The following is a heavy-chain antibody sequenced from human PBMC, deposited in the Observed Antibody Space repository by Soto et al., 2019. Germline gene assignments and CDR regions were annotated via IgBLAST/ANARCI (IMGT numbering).Heavy chain of an antibody. V-gene: IGHV4-30-4*01. Sequence: TLSLTCTVSDGSIGGGDFYYNWVRQPSGRGLEWIGYIYYTGYTEQNASLKSRVTISIDMSANEVSLKLTSVTAADTAVYYCTRSTLVSCGGYSCPRERQVLLPFDSWGQGIQVTVS. CDR3: TRSTLVSCGGYSCPRERQVLLPFDS. CDR2: IYYTGYT. D-gene: IGHD2-21*02. J-gene: IGHJ4*02. CDR1: DGSIGGGDFY.